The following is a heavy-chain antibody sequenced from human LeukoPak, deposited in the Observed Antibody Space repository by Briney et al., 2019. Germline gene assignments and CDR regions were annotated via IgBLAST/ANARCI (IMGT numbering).Heavy chain of an antibody. Sequence: SETLSLTCAVSDDSISSSSYCWGWIRQRPEEGLEWIGSIYYSGTTYYNPSLKSRVTISVDTSKNQFSLKLSSVTAADTALYFCARQSTSMSTCWGQGTLVTVSS. D-gene: IGHD3-3*02. J-gene: IGHJ4*02. CDR1: DDSISSSSYC. CDR3: ARQSTSMSTC. CDR2: IYYSGTT. V-gene: IGHV4-39*01.